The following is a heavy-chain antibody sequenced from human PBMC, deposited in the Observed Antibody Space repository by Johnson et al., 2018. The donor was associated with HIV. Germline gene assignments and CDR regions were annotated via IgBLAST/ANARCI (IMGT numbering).Heavy chain of an antibody. V-gene: IGHV3-30*02. CDR3: AKSRSPMITFGGADAFDI. CDR2: IRYDGSNK. CDR1: GFTFSSYG. Sequence: QVQLVESGGGVVQPGGSLRLSCAASGFTFSSYGMHWVRQAPGKGLEWVAFIRYDGSNKYYADSVKGLFTISRDNSKNTLYLQMNSLRAEDTAVYYCAKSRSPMITFGGADAFDIWGQGTMVTVSS. D-gene: IGHD3-16*01. J-gene: IGHJ3*02.